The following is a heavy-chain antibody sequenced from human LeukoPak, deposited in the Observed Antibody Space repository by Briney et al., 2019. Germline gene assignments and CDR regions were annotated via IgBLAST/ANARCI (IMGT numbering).Heavy chain of an antibody. D-gene: IGHD2-15*01. CDR2: ISYDGSNK. Sequence: GGSLRLSCAAPGFTFSDYALHWVRQAPGKGLEWVAVISYDGSNKYYADSVKGRFTISRDNSKNTLYLQMNSLRAEDTAVYYCAKGRGFDVYCRAGSCSTFDPWGQGTLVTVSS. J-gene: IGHJ5*02. CDR1: GFTFSDYA. CDR3: AKGRGFDVYCRAGSCSTFDP. V-gene: IGHV3-30*01.